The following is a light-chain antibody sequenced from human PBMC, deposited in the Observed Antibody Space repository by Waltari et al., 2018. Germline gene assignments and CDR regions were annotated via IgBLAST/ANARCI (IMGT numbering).Light chain of an antibody. CDR1: RRDVGGYNY. J-gene: IGLJ2*01. V-gene: IGLV2-14*01. Sequence: QSALTQPASVSGSPGQSVTISCTGPRRDVGGYNYVSWYQQHPGNAPKLMIYEVTHRPSGVSNRFSGSKSGNTASLTISGLQAEDEADYYCSSYTSSTYPVVFGGGTKLTVL. CDR2: EVT. CDR3: SSYTSSTYPVV.